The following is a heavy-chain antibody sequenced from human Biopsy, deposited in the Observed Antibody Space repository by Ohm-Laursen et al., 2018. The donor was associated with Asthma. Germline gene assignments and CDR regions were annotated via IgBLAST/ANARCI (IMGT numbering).Heavy chain of an antibody. CDR2: ISHDGTTE. Sequence: SLRLSCAASGFTFSSYGMHWVRQAPGKGLEWVAIISHDGTTEYYADSVKGRFTISRDNSRDTVSLQMNSLRADDTAVYYCAKGWYFDSWGQGTLVTVSS. CDR1: GFTFSSYG. J-gene: IGHJ4*02. D-gene: IGHD6-13*01. CDR3: AKGWYFDS. V-gene: IGHV3-30*18.